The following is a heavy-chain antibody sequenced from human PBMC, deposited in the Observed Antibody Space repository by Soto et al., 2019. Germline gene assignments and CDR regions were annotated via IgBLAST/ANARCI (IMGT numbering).Heavy chain of an antibody. D-gene: IGHD4-17*01. CDR1: GGSFRSHA. CDR3: SVGEADDYRNPRDYAVDI. V-gene: IGHV1-69*02. Sequence: QIQLVQSGAEVKKPGSSVRVSCKASGGSFRSHAVTWVRQAPGQGLEWMGRIIPRLDETKFAQKFQDRVTMTAHKSTSTVYMDLSSLTSEDTAMYFCSVGEADDYRNPRDYAVDIWCHGTKVTGSS. CDR2: IIPRLDET. J-gene: IGHJ3*02.